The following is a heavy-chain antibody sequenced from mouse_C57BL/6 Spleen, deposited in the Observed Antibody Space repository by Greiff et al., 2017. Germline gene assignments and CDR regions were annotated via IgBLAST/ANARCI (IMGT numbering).Heavy chain of an antibody. CDR2: IYPGSGST. D-gene: IGHD4-1*02. J-gene: IGHJ3*01. Sequence: QVQLKQPGAELVKPGASVKMSCKASGYTFTSYWITWVKQRPGQGLEWIGDIYPGSGSTNYNEKFKSKATLTVDTSSSTAYMQLSSLTSEDSAVYYCAREATGTAWFAYWGQGTLVTVSA. V-gene: IGHV1-55*01. CDR3: AREATGTAWFAY. CDR1: GYTFTSYW.